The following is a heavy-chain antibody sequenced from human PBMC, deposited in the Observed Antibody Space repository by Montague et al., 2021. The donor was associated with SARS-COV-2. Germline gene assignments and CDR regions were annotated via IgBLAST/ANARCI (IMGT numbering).Heavy chain of an antibody. D-gene: IGHD3-22*01. Sequence: TLSLTCTVSGGSISSGGYYWSWIRQHPGKGLEWIGYIYYSGSTYYNPSLKSRVTISVDTSKNQFSLKLSSVTAADKAVYYCAIARITMIVVVNAFDIWGQGTMVTVSS. CDR3: AIARITMIVVVNAFDI. CDR1: GGSISSGGYY. CDR2: IYYSGST. J-gene: IGHJ3*02. V-gene: IGHV4-31*03.